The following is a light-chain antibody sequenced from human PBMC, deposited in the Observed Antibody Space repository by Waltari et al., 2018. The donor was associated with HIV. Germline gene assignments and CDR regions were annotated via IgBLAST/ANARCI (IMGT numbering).Light chain of an antibody. J-gene: IGLJ3*02. CDR1: SSNIGAGFD. V-gene: IGLV1-40*01. CDR2: NNF. Sequence: QSVLTQPPSVSGAPGQRVTISCSGSSSNIGAGFDVHWYQHLPGTAPKLLLYNNFHRPSGVPDRFSGSKSGTSASLAITGLQAEDEADYYCQSYDSTLTGVFGGGTKLTVL. CDR3: QSYDSTLTGV.